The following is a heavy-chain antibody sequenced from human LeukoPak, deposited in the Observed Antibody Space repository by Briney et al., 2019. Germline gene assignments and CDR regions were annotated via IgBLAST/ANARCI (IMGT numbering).Heavy chain of an antibody. J-gene: IGHJ4*02. CDR1: GGSISSSSYY. V-gene: IGHV4-39*07. D-gene: IGHD3-16*01. Sequence: SETLSLTCTVSGGSISSSSYYWGWIRQPPGKGLEWIGSIYYSGSTYYNPSLKSRVTISVDTSKNQFSLKLSSVTAADTAVYYCARERGEDVMITFGGAPPVFDYWGQGTLVTVSS. CDR2: IYYSGST. CDR3: ARERGEDVMITFGGAPPVFDY.